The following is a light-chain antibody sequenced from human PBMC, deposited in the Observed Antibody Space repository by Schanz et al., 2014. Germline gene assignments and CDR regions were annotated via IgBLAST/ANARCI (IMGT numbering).Light chain of an antibody. CDR2: DAS. CDR3: QEYKTSPYP. Sequence: DLQMTQSPSTLSTFAGDSVTITCRASQSIGTWLAWYHQKPGKAPKALIYDASTLGSGVPARFSGSGSGTEFTLTITSLQPDDGGVYYCQEYKTSPYPFGQGTKLQIK. J-gene: IGKJ2*01. CDR1: QSIGTW. V-gene: IGKV1-5*01.